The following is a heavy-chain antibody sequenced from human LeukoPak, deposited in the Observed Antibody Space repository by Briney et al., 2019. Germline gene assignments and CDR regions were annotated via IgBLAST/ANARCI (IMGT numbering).Heavy chain of an antibody. CDR3: ARARAGQDASDI. J-gene: IGHJ3*02. CDR1: GGTFSSYA. D-gene: IGHD6-19*01. V-gene: IGHV1-69*05. Sequence: GASVKVSCKASGGTFSSYAISWVRQAPGQGLEWMGGIIPIFGTANYAQKFQGRVTITTDEFTSTAYMELSSLRSEDTAVYYCARARAGQDASDIWGQGTMVTVSS. CDR2: IIPIFGTA.